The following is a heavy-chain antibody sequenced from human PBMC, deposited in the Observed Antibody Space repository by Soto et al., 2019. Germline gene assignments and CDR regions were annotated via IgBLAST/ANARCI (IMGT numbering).Heavy chain of an antibody. V-gene: IGHV4-39*01. J-gene: IGHJ6*03. CDR2: IYYSGST. CDR3: AVIVVVGEYYYYMDV. D-gene: IGHD2-2*01. CDR1: GGSISSSSYY. Sequence: SETLSLTCTVSGGSISSSSYYWGWIRQPPGKGLEWIGSIYYSGSTYYNPSLKSRVTISVDTSKNQFSLKLSSVTAADTAVYYCAVIVVVGEYYYYMDVWGKGTTVTVSS.